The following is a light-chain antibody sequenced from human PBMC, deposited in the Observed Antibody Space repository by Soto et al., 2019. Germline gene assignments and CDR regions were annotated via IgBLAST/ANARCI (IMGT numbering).Light chain of an antibody. CDR1: QPISNW. Sequence: DIQVTQAPSSVSASVGDRVTITGRASQPISNWCAWYQQKPGKAPKLLIYAASSLQSGVPSRFSGSGSGTDFTLTLSSLQPEDFAADYCQQANSFPRLTFVGGTTVEIK. CDR3: QQANSFPRLT. J-gene: IGKJ4*01. V-gene: IGKV1-12*01. CDR2: AAS.